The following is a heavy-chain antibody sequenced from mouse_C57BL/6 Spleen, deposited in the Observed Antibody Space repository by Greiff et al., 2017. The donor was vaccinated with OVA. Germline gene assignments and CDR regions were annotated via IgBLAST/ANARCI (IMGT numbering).Heavy chain of an antibody. V-gene: IGHV14-4*01. J-gene: IGHJ4*01. CDR2: IDPENGDT. CDR3: TTEDGSSYVEAMDY. CDR1: GFNIKDDY. D-gene: IGHD1-1*01. Sequence: EVKLQESGAELVRPGASVKLSCTASGFNIKDDYMHWVKQRPDQGLEWIGWIDPENGDTEYASKFQGKATITADTSSNTAYLQLSSLTSEDTAVYYCTTEDGSSYVEAMDYWGQGTSVTVSS.